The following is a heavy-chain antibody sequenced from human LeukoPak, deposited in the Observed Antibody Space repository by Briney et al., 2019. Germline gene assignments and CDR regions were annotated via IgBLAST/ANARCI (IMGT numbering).Heavy chain of an antibody. D-gene: IGHD3-22*01. CDR1: GFTFSSYG. J-gene: IGHJ4*02. Sequence: GWSLRLSCAASGFTFSSYGMHWVRQAPGKGLEWVGFVSYDGSKKFYADFVKGRFSISRDNSKNTLYVQMNSLGAEDTALYYCAKLGFDSSGSHSLVDYWGQGTPVTVS. V-gene: IGHV3-30*18. CDR2: VSYDGSKK. CDR3: AKLGFDSSGSHSLVDY.